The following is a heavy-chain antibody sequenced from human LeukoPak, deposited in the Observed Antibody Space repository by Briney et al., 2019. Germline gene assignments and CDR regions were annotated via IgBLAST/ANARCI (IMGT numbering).Heavy chain of an antibody. CDR3: ATDPHCSSTSCYPN. V-gene: IGHV1-24*01. D-gene: IGHD2-2*01. CDR2: FDPEDGET. CDR1: GYTLTELS. Sequence: ASVKVSCKVSGYTLTELSMHWVRQAPGKGLEWMGGFDPEDGETIYAQKFQGRVTMTEDTSTDTAYMELSSLRSEDTAVYYCATDPHCSSTSCYPNWGQGTLVTVSS. J-gene: IGHJ4*02.